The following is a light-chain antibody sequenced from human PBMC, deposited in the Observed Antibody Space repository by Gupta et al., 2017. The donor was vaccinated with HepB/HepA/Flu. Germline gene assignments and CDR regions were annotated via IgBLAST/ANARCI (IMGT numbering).Light chain of an antibody. V-gene: IGKV4-1*01. CDR3: HQDDTTPST. Sequence: DIVMTQSPNPLAMSLGERATINCRSSHSVFYNSDKKNYLAWYQHKPGQPPKLLIYWASTRESGVPDRFSGSGSGTDFTLTISNLQAEDVAIYFCHQDDTTPSTFGQGTKLEIK. J-gene: IGKJ2*02. CDR2: WAS. CDR1: HSVFYNSDKKNY.